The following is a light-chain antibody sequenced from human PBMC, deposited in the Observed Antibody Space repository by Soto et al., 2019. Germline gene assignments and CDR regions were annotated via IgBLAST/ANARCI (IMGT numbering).Light chain of an antibody. CDR3: QQYDNWPPWT. V-gene: IGKV3-15*01. Sequence: EIVMTQSPATLSVSPGESATLSCRASQSVNSNLAWYQQKPGQAPRLLIYGASTRATGIPARFSGTGSGTEFTLTISSLRSEDFAVYYCQQYDNWPPWTFGQGTKVEIK. CDR2: GAS. J-gene: IGKJ1*01. CDR1: QSVNSN.